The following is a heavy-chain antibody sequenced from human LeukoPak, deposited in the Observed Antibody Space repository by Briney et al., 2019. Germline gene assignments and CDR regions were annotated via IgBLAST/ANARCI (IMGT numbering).Heavy chain of an antibody. Sequence: GGSLRLSCAASGFTFSSYAMSWVRQAPGKGLEWVSAISKTGSTYYADSVKARFAISRDNSKNTLYLQMNSLTAEDTAVYYCAKGNLRGPPPNIDFWGQGTLVTVSS. CDR2: ISKTGST. CDR1: GFTFSSYA. J-gene: IGHJ4*02. CDR3: AKGNLRGPPPNIDF. D-gene: IGHD5/OR15-5a*01. V-gene: IGHV3-23*01.